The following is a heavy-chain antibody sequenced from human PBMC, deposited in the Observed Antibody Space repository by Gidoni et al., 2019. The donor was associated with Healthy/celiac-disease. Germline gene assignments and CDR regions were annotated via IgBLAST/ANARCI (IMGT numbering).Heavy chain of an antibody. D-gene: IGHD5-12*01. CDR1: GFTFDAYA. CDR2: IGWDSGSI. CDR3: AKDITRDGYNWAFDI. Sequence: EVQLVESGGGLVQPGRSLRLSCAASGFTFDAYAMHWVRQAPGKGLQWVSGIGWDSGSIGYADSVKGRFTISRDNAKNSLYLQMNSLRAEDTALYYCAKDITRDGYNWAFDIWGQGTMVTVSS. J-gene: IGHJ3*02. V-gene: IGHV3-9*01.